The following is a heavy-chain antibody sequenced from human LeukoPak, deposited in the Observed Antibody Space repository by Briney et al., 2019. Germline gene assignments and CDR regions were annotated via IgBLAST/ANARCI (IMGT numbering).Heavy chain of an antibody. CDR2: IRYDGSNK. CDR1: GFTFRSYG. J-gene: IGHJ4*02. V-gene: IGHV3-30*02. D-gene: IGHD3-10*01. CDR3: AKDKFEEYYFDY. Sequence: PGGSLRLSCAASGFTFRSYGMHWVRQAPGKGLEWVAFIRYDGSNKYYADSVKGRFTISRDNSKNTLYLQMNSLRAEDTAVYYCAKDKFEEYYFDYWGQGTLVTVSS.